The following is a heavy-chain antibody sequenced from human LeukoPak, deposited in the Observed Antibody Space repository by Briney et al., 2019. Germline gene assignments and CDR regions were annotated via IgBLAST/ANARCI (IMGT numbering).Heavy chain of an antibody. Sequence: SETLSLTCTVSGGSISSYYWSWIRQPAGKGLEWIGRIYTSGSTNYNPSLKSRVTMSVDTSKNQFSLKLSSVTAADTAVYYCARDGKYFDWSADYYYMDVWGKGTTVTVSS. D-gene: IGHD3-9*01. CDR3: ARDGKYFDWSADYYYMDV. J-gene: IGHJ6*03. CDR1: GGSISSYY. CDR2: IYTSGST. V-gene: IGHV4-4*07.